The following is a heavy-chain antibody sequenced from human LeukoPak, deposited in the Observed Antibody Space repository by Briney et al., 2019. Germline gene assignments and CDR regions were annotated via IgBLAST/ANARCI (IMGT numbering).Heavy chain of an antibody. CDR1: GFTFSSYA. Sequence: GGSLRLSCAASGFTFSSYAMSWVRQAPGKGLEWVSTISFIAINTYYEDSVKGRFTISRDNSKNTLYLQMNSLRAEDTAVYYYAKPGQRGLATDHLDYWGQGTLVTVSS. V-gene: IGHV3-23*01. CDR3: AKPGQRGLATDHLDY. D-gene: IGHD1-14*01. J-gene: IGHJ4*02. CDR2: ISFIAINT.